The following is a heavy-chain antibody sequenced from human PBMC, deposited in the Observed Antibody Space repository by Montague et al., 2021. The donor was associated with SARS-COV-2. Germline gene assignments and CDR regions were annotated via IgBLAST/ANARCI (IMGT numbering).Heavy chain of an antibody. D-gene: IGHD5-24*01. CDR2: ISSSSSYI. CDR1: GFTFSSYS. CDR3: AKDREMDYSADY. Sequence: SLRLSCAASGFTFSSYSMNWVRQAPGKGLEWVSSISSSSSYIYYADSVKGRFTIFRDNAKDSLYLQMNSLRAEDTAIYYCAKDREMDYSADYWGQGTLVTVSS. V-gene: IGHV3-21*04. J-gene: IGHJ4*02.